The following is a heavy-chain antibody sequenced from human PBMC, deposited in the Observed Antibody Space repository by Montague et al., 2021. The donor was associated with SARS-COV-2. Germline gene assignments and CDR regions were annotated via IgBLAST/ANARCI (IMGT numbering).Heavy chain of an antibody. CDR1: GGSISSYY. Sequence: SETLSLTCTVSGGSISSYYWSWIRQPPGKGLEWIGYIYYSGSTNYNPSLKSRVTISVDTSKNQFSLKLSSVTAADTAVYYCARLRRPIYCSGGSCYSYNWLGPWGQGTLVTVSS. CDR2: IYYSGST. J-gene: IGHJ5*02. D-gene: IGHD2-15*01. V-gene: IGHV4-59*08. CDR3: ARLRRPIYCSGGSCYSYNWLGP.